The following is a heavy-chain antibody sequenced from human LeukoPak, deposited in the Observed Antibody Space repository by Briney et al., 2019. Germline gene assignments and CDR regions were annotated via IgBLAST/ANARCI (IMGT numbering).Heavy chain of an antibody. CDR1: GIAVTGNY. D-gene: IGHD1-26*01. CDR3: AIAQSWDELFDS. V-gene: IGHV3-53*01. J-gene: IGHJ4*02. Sequence: GGSLRLSCAASGIAVTGNYMSWVRQPPGKGLEWVSFISIDTDTFYADSVRGRFTISRDSSENTLFLQMNSLRDEDSTVYYCAIAQSWDELFDSWGQGTLVTVSS. CDR2: ISIDTDT.